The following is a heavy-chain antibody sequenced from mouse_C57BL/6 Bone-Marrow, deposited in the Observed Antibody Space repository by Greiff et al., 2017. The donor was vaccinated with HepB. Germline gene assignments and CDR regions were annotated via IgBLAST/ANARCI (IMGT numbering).Heavy chain of an antibody. CDR2: ISSGSSTI. Sequence: DVHLVESGGGLVKPGGSLKLSCAASGFTFSDYGMNWVRQAPEKGLEWVAYISSGSSTIYYADTVKGRFTISRDNAKNTLFLQMTSLRSEDTAMYYCADNYYGGLAYWGQGTLVTVSA. CDR3: ADNYYGGLAY. J-gene: IGHJ3*01. D-gene: IGHD1-1*01. CDR1: GFTFSDYG. V-gene: IGHV5-17*01.